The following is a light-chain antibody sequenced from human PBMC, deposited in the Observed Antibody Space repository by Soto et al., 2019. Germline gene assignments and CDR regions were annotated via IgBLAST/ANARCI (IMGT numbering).Light chain of an antibody. J-gene: IGKJ4*01. CDR3: QQRSSWPLT. CDR1: QSVSTY. V-gene: IGKV3-11*01. CDR2: DAS. Sequence: ETVLTQSPATLSLSPGERAILSCRASQSVSTYLAWYHQKPGQAPRLLISDASNRATGIPARFSGSGSGTDFTLTISSLEPEDFAVYYCQQRSSWPLTFGGGTKVEIK.